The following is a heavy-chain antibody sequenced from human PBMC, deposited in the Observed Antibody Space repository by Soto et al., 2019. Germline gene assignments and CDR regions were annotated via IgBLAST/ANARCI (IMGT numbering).Heavy chain of an antibody. CDR1: GGTFSSYA. D-gene: IGHD6-19*01. V-gene: IGHV1-69*01. CDR3: AIATRYSSGWYYFDY. J-gene: IGHJ4*02. Sequence: QVQLVQSGAEVKKPGSSVKVSCTASGGTFSSYAISWVRQAPGQGLEWMGGIIPIFGTANYAQKFQGRVTITADESRSTAYMELSSLRSEDTAVYYCAIATRYSSGWYYFDYWGQGTLVTVSS. CDR2: IIPIFGTA.